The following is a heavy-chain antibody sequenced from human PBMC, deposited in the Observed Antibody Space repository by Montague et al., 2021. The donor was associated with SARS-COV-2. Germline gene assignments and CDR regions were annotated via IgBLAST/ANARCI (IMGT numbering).Heavy chain of an antibody. CDR2: TYDDRPI. V-gene: IGHV4-31*03. CDR1: GASIRGAYH. J-gene: IGHJ1*01. Sequence: TLSLTCSVSGASIRGAYHWSWIRQHPGKDLEWIGHTYDDRPIXYNPSLRGRASISLDTSENRFSLTLISVTAADTALYNCAAYIIGAGGRGSWGQGALVTVSS. D-gene: IGHD3-16*01. CDR3: AAYIIGAGGRGS.